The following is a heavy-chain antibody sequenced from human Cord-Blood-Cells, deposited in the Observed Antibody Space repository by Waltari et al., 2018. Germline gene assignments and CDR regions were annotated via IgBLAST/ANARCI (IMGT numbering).Heavy chain of an antibody. CDR2: ISGSGGST. CDR1: GFTFSSYA. D-gene: IGHD6-19*01. Sequence: EVQLLESGGGLVQPGGSLRLSCAASGFTFSSYAMRWVRQAPGKGLEWVSAISGSGGSTYYADSVKGRFTISRDNSKNTLYLQMNSLRAEDTAVYYCAKSPRIAVAGTDAFDIWGQGTMVTVSS. V-gene: IGHV3-23*01. CDR3: AKSPRIAVAGTDAFDI. J-gene: IGHJ3*02.